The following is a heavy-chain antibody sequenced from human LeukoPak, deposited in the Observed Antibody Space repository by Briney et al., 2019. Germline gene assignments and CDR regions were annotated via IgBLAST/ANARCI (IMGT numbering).Heavy chain of an antibody. CDR3: ARGPSIVVVPAANHWFDP. J-gene: IGHJ5*02. Sequence: ASVKVSCKASGYTFTSYYMHWVRQAPGQGLEWMGIINPSGGSTSYAQKFQGRFTISRDNAKNSLYLQMNSLRAEDTAVYYCARGPSIVVVPAANHWFDPWGQGTLVTVSS. D-gene: IGHD2-2*01. CDR1: GYTFTSYY. V-gene: IGHV1-46*01. CDR2: INPSGGST.